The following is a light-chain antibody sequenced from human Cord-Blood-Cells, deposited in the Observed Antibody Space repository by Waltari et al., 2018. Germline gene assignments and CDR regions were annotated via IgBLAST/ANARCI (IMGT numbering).Light chain of an antibody. J-gene: IGKJ5*01. V-gene: IGKV1-33*01. CDR1: QDISNY. Sequence: DIQMTPSPSSLSASVGDRFTITCQASQDISNYLNWYQQKPGKAPKPLIYDASNLETGVPSRFSGSGSGTDFTFTISSLQPEDIATYYCQQYDNLPITFGQGTRLEIK. CDR3: QQYDNLPIT. CDR2: DAS.